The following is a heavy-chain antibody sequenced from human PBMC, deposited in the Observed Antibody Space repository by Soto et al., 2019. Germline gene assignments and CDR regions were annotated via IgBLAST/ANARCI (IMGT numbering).Heavy chain of an antibody. CDR1: GFTFSSYW. CDR2: IKQDGSEK. CDR3: ASALDYGDALSFDY. D-gene: IGHD4-17*01. Sequence: EVQLVESGGGLVQPGGSLRLSCAAAGFTFSSYWMSWVRQAPGKGLEWVANIKQDGSEKNYVDSVKGRFPISRDNAKNSLYLQMNSLRAEDTAVYYCASALDYGDALSFDYWGQGTLVTVSS. V-gene: IGHV3-7*01. J-gene: IGHJ4*02.